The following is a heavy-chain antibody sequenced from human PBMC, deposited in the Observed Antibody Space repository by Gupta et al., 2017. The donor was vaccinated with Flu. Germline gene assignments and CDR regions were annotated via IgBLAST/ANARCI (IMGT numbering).Heavy chain of an antibody. J-gene: IGHJ4*02. D-gene: IGHD3-10*01. CDR2: IFSNDEK. CDR1: GFSLSNARMG. Sequence: QVTLKESGPVLVKPTETLTLTCTVSGFSLSNARMGVSWIRQPPGKALEWLAHIFSNDEKSYSTSLKSRLTISKDTSKSQVVLTMTNMDPVDTATYYCARLRSHPISMVRAYYFDYWGQGTLVTVSS. V-gene: IGHV2-26*01. CDR3: ARLRSHPISMVRAYYFDY.